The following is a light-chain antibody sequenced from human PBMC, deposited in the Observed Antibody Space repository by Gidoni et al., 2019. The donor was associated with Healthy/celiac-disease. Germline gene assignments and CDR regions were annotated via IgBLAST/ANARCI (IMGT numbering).Light chain of an antibody. CDR2: DAS. CDR1: QSISSW. CDR3: QQYNSYSPT. Sequence: DIQMTQSPSTLSASVGDRVTITCRASQSISSWLAWYQQKPWKAPKLLIYDASILESGVPSRFSGSGSGTEFTLTISSLQPDDFATYYCQQYNSYSPTFGQGTKVEIK. J-gene: IGKJ1*01. V-gene: IGKV1-5*01.